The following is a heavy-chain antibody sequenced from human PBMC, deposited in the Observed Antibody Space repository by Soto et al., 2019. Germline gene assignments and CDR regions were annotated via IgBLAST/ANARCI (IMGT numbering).Heavy chain of an antibody. J-gene: IGHJ4*02. Sequence: QVQLVQSGAEVKKPGASVKVSCKASGYTFTSYYMHWVRQAPGQGLERMGIINPSGGSTYYVQKFQDRVTMTRDTSTTTVYMELSSLTSEDTAVYYCARWSGVTVPDYLCQGTQVIVSS. CDR2: INPSGGST. CDR3: ARWSGVTVPDY. D-gene: IGHD2-21*02. CDR1: GYTFTSYY. V-gene: IGHV1-46*03.